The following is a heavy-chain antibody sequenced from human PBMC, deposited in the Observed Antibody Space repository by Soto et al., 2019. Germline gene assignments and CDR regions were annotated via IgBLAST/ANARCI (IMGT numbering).Heavy chain of an antibody. CDR2: ISSDGDIT. J-gene: IGHJ5*02. CDR3: VKVSTFYDILTGYYSTNFFDP. D-gene: IGHD3-9*01. V-gene: IGHV3-64D*06. CDR1: GFTFSEYS. Sequence: GGSLRLSCSASGFTFSEYSMHWVRQAPGKGLQYVSTISSDGDITYYADSVKGRFTISRDNSKNTLYLQMNSLRPEGTAVYYCVKVSTFYDILTGYYSTNFFDPWGQGTLVTVSS.